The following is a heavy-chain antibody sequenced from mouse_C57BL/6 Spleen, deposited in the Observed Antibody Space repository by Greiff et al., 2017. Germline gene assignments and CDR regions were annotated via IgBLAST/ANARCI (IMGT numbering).Heavy chain of an antibody. V-gene: IGHV5-17*01. J-gene: IGHJ2*01. CDR1: GYTFSDYG. Sequence: EVQLMEPGGGLVKPGGSLKLSCAASGYTFSDYGMHWVRQAPEKGLEWVAYISSGSSTIYYADTVKGRFTIASDNAKSTLFLQMTSLRSEDTAMYYCARKRDIDYWGQGTTLTVSA. CDR2: ISSGSSTI. CDR3: ARKRDIDY.